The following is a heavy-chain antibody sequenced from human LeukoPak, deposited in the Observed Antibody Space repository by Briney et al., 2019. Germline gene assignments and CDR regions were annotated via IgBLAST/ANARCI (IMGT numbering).Heavy chain of an antibody. CDR1: GFTFSSYA. J-gene: IGHJ6*02. CDR2: ISYDGSNK. V-gene: IGHV3-30-3*01. CDR3: ARPGPATTNSYGMDV. D-gene: IGHD1-26*01. Sequence: GGSLRLSCAASGFTFSSYAMHWVRQAPGKGLEWVAVISYDGSNKYYADSVKGRFTISRDNSKNTLYLQMNSLRAEDTAVYYCARPGPATTNSYGMDVWGQGTTVTVSS.